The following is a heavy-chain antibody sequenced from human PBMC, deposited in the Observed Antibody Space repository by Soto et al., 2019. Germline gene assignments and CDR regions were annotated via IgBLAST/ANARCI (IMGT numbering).Heavy chain of an antibody. V-gene: IGHV3-23*01. CDR1: GCTFGSYF. Sequence: EVQLLESGGGLVQPGESLRLSCAASGCTFGSYFMNWVRQAPGKGPEWVSDINKDGGRTHYADSVRGRFTISRGNSRNTLYVQMNRLSAEHTALYYCAKALRWYGMEAWGQGTTVTVSS. CDR2: INKDGGRT. CDR3: AKALRWYGMEA. D-gene: IGHD6-13*01. J-gene: IGHJ6*02.